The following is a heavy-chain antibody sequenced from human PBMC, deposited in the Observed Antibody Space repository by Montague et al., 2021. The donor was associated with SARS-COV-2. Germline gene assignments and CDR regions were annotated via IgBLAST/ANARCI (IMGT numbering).Heavy chain of an antibody. CDR2: INHSGTT. D-gene: IGHD4-23*01. CDR3: ARRDPQTLTLIGLRGKSASDY. Sequence: SETLSLTCAVYGGSFSGYYWTWIRQSPGKGLEWIAEINHSGTTNXNFNPSLRSRVTISVDTSKSQFSLKLSSVTAADTGVYYCARRDPQTLTLIGLRGKSASDYWGQGTLVTVSS. J-gene: IGHJ4*02. CDR1: GGSFSGYY. V-gene: IGHV4-34*01.